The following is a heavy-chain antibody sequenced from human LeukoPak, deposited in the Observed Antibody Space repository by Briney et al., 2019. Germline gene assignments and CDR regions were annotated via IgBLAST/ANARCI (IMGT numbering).Heavy chain of an antibody. V-gene: IGHV4-59*01. CDR3: ARGGRFWVF. J-gene: IGHJ4*02. D-gene: IGHD3-3*01. CDR1: GGSISSYY. CDR2: VSYSGST. Sequence: SETLSLTCNVSGGSISSYYWSWIRQPPGKGLEWIAYVSYSGSTNYNPSLRSRVTISVDTSKNQFSLKVNSVTAADTAVYYCARGGRFWVFWGQGTLVTVSS.